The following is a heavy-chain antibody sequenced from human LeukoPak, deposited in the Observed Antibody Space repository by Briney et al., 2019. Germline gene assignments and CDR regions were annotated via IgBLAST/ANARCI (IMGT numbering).Heavy chain of an antibody. J-gene: IGHJ6*03. CDR1: GYSFTNYW. V-gene: IGHV5-51*01. Sequence: GESLKISCEGSGYSFTNYWIGWVRQMPGKGLEWMGIIYPEDSDTRYSPSFQGQVTISADKSISTACLQWSSLKASDTAVYYCARHGCSSTSCRYYHYYMDVWGKGTTVTVSS. D-gene: IGHD2-2*01. CDR2: IYPEDSDT. CDR3: ARHGCSSTSCRYYHYYMDV.